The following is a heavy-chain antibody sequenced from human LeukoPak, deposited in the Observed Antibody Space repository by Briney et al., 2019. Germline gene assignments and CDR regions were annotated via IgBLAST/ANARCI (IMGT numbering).Heavy chain of an antibody. CDR1: GYAFTGYY. D-gene: IGHD3-9*01. Sequence: ASVKVSCKASGYAFTGYYMHWVRQAPGQGLEWMGWMNPNSGGTNYAQKFQGRVTTTRDTSISTAYMELGRLRSDDTAVYYCAREKSDILSGYWIAHDYWGQGTLVTVSS. CDR2: MNPNSGGT. V-gene: IGHV1-2*02. J-gene: IGHJ4*02. CDR3: AREKSDILSGYWIAHDY.